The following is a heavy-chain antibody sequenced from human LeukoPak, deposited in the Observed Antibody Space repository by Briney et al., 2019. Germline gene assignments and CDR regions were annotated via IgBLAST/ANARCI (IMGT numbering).Heavy chain of an antibody. CDR3: ARVSFCPRCHFDY. J-gene: IGHJ4*02. CDR1: GFXFSSYW. CDR2: ISPDGSSA. V-gene: IGHV3-74*03. Sequence: PGGSLRLSCAASGFXFSSYWIHWVRQAPGKGLVWVARISPDGSSALSADSVRGRFTISRDNADNTLYLQSNSLRAEDTAVYYCARVSFCPRCHFDYWGQGTLVTVSS. D-gene: IGHD2/OR15-2a*01.